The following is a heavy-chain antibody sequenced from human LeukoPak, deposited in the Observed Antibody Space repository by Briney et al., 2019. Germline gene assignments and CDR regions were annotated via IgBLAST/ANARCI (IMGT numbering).Heavy chain of an antibody. CDR1: GFTFSSSA. J-gene: IGHJ4*02. CDR3: AKLLRGVVVPYFDS. D-gene: IGHD3-10*01. Sequence: GGSLRLSCAASGFTFSSSAMIWVRQAPGKGLEWVSAISGNGDRTHYAASVKGRFTVSRDTSTNTLSLQLNSLRAEDTAIYYCAKLLRGVVVPYFDSWGQGTLVTVSS. V-gene: IGHV3-23*01. CDR2: ISGNGDRT.